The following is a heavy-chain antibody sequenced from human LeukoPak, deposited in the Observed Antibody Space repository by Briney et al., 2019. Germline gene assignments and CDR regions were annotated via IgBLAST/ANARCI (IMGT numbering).Heavy chain of an antibody. CDR2: IYYSGST. J-gene: IGHJ4*02. V-gene: IGHV4-31*03. D-gene: IGHD3-22*01. CDR3: ARVGYYDSSGYFTLFDY. CDR1: GGSISSGGYY. Sequence: SETLSLTCTVSGGSISSGGYYWSWIRQHPGKGLECIGYIYYSGSTYYNPSLKSRVTISVDTSKNQFSLKLSSVTAADTAVYYCARVGYYDSSGYFTLFDYWGQGTLVTVSS.